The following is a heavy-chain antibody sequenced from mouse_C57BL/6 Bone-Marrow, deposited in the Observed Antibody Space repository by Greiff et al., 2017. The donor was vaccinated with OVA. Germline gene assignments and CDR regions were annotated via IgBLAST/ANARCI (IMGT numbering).Heavy chain of an antibody. CDR2: INPNYGTT. J-gene: IGHJ1*03. Sequence: EVQLQQSGPELVKPGASVKISCKASGYSFTDYNMNWVKQSNGKSLEWIGVINPNYGTTSYNQKFKGKATLTVDQSSSTAYMQLNSLTSEDSAVYYGARGGPPIHCGSGGYFEVWGKGTTVTVSS. CDR3: ARGGPPIHCGSGGYFEV. V-gene: IGHV1-39*01. CDR1: GYSFTDYN. D-gene: IGHD1-1*01.